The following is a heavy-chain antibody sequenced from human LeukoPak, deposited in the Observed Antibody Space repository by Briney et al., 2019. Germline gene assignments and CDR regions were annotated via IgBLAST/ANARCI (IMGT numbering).Heavy chain of an antibody. CDR2: INHSGST. V-gene: IGHV4-34*01. D-gene: IGHD3-22*01. CDR3: ARGPMIVVVITKGYGWFDP. CDR1: GGSFCGYY. Sequence: PSETLSLTCAVYGGSFCGYYWSWIRQPPGKGLEWIGEINHSGSTNYNPSLKSRVTISVDTSKNQFSLKLSSVTAADTAVYYCARGPMIVVVITKGYGWFDPWGQGTLVTVSS. J-gene: IGHJ5*02.